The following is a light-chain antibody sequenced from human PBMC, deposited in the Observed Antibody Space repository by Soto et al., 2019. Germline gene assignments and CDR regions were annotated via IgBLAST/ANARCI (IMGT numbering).Light chain of an antibody. CDR2: NVS. CDR3: MHSIDWPWT. V-gene: IGKV2-28*01. CDR1: QSLLFSNGFHY. Sequence: DIVLTQSPLSLPVTPGESASISCRSSQSLLFSNGFHYLDWYLQKPGQSPRRLIDNVSNRDSGVPDRFSGSGSGTDFTLEISRVEAEDVGMYYCMHSIDWPWTFGQGTKVDIK. J-gene: IGKJ1*01.